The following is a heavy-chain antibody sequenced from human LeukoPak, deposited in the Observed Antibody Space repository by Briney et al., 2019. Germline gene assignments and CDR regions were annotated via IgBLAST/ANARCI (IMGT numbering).Heavy chain of an antibody. J-gene: IGHJ4*02. D-gene: IGHD1-26*01. CDR1: GFTFSSFA. Sequence: GGSLRLSCAASGFTFSSFAMSWVRQAPGKGLEWVSAISPGGTTIYYADSVKGRFATSRDNSKNTLYLQMNTLRAEDTAVYYCAKAAVDTTYFDNWGQGTLVTVSS. CDR2: ISPGGTTI. V-gene: IGHV3-23*01. CDR3: AKAAVDTTYFDN.